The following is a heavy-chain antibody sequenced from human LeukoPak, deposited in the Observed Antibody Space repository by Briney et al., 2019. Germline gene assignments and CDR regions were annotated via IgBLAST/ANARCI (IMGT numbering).Heavy chain of an antibody. J-gene: IGHJ4*02. Sequence: GGSLRLSCAASGFTFSSYAMSWVRQAPGKGLEWVSAISGSGGSTYYADSVKGRFPISSDNSKNTLYLQMNSLRAEDTAVYYCAKDRSGPTIDYWGQGTLVTVSS. CDR1: GFTFSSYA. D-gene: IGHD3-16*02. CDR2: ISGSGGST. CDR3: AKDRSGPTIDY. V-gene: IGHV3-23*01.